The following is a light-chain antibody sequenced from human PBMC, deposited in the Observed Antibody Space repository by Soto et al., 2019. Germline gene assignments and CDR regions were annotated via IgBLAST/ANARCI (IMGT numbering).Light chain of an antibody. CDR3: QHCHDMPLT. V-gene: IGKV1-33*01. Sequence: IQLTQSPSSVSASIGDRVTISCQASHDISNFLNWYQQRPGKAPKLLIYDASTLKAGVPSRFRGSGYGTDFTLTITSLQPGDIATYYCQHCHDMPLTFGGGTKVDIK. CDR1: HDISNF. CDR2: DAS. J-gene: IGKJ4*01.